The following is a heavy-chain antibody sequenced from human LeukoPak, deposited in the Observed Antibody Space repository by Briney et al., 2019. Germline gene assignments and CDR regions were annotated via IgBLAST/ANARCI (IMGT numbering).Heavy chain of an antibody. Sequence: GGSLRLSCAASGFTFSSYAMHWVRQAPGKGLEWVAVISYDGSNKYYADSVKGRFTISRDNSKNTLYLQMNSLRAEDTAVYYCASFTSMGPHFDYWGQGTLVTVSS. V-gene: IGHV3-30*04. CDR3: ASFTSMGPHFDY. D-gene: IGHD3-10*01. CDR2: ISYDGSNK. J-gene: IGHJ4*02. CDR1: GFTFSSYA.